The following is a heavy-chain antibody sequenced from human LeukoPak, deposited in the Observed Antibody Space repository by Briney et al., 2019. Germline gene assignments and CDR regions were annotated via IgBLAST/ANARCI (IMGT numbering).Heavy chain of an antibody. CDR1: GFSLSTSGVG. V-gene: IGHV2-5*02. CDR2: IYWDDDK. CDR3: AHRGYCTGGSCYSSGNWFDP. J-gene: IGHJ5*02. D-gene: IGHD2-15*01. Sequence: SGPTLVNPTQTLTLTCTFSGFSLSTSGVGVGWIRQPPGKALEWLALIYWDDDKRYSPSLKERLTITKDTSKNQVVLTMTNMGPVDTATYYCAHRGYCTGGSCYSSGNWFDPWGQGTLVTVSS.